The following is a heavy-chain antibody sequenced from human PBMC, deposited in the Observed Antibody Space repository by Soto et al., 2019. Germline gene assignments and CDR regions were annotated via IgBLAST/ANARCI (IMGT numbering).Heavy chain of an antibody. CDR1: GGSISSGGYY. J-gene: IGHJ3*02. D-gene: IGHD4-4*01. V-gene: IGHV4-31*03. CDR3: ATTIVSHYSNYRFGAFDI. CDR2: IYYSGST. Sequence: SETLSLTCTVSGGSISSGGYYWSWIRQHPGKGLEWIGYIYYSGSTYYNPSLKSRVTISVDTSKNQFSLKLSSVTAADTAVYYCATTIVSHYSNYRFGAFDIWGQGTMVTVSS.